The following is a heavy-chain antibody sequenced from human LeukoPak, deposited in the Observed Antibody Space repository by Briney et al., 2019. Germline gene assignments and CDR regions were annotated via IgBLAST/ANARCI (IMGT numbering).Heavy chain of an antibody. J-gene: IGHJ4*02. CDR3: ALTRNY. V-gene: IGHV3-9*01. Sequence: LSLTCTVSGGSISSYYWSWIRQPPGKGLEWVSGISWNSGSIGYADSVKGRFTISRDNAKNSLYLQMNSLRAEDTALYYCALTRNYWGQGTLVTVSS. CDR1: GGSISSYY. CDR2: ISWNSGSI.